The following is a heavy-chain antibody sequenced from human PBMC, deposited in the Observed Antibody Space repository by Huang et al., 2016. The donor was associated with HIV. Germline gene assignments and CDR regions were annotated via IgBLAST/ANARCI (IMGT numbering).Heavy chain of an antibody. CDR3: AKDYPIAAFSSGWFHAFDI. V-gene: IGHV3-9*01. Sequence: EVQLVESGGGLVQPGRSLRLSCAASGFTFDDYAMHWVRQAPGKGMEWFSGSSGNSGSIGYADSVKGRFTISRDNAKNSLYLQMNSLRAEDTALYYCAKDYPIAAFSSGWFHAFDIWGQGTMVTVSS. J-gene: IGHJ3*02. D-gene: IGHD6-19*01. CDR1: GFTFDDYA. CDR2: SSGNSGSI.